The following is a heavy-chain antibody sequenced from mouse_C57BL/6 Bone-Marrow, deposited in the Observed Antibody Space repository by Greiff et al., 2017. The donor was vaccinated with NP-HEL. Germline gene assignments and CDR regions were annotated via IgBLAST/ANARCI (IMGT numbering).Heavy chain of an antibody. CDR1: GFTFSSYT. D-gene: IGHD2-4*01. V-gene: IGHV5-9*01. CDR2: ISGGGGNT. J-gene: IGHJ3*01. Sequence: EVQLQESGGGLVKPGGSLKLSCAASGFTFSSYTMSWVRQTPEKRLEWVATISGGGGNTYYPDSVKGRFTISRDNAKNTLYLQMSSLRSEDTALYYCARHDFPFAYWGQGTLVTVSA. CDR3: ARHDFPFAY.